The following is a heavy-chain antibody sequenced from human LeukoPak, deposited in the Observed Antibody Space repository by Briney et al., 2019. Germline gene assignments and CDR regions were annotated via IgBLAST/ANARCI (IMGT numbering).Heavy chain of an antibody. V-gene: IGHV1-46*01. CDR2: INPTDDST. CDR1: AYIFTNYY. CDR3: AREGDGYKKFDY. D-gene: IGHD5-24*01. Sequence: ASVKVSCKASAYIFTNYYIHWVRQAPGQGLEWMGFINPTDDSTNYAQKFRGRVTVSRDTSTSTIYMELSSLRSDDTAMYYYAREGDGYKKFDYWAQGILVTVSS. J-gene: IGHJ4*02.